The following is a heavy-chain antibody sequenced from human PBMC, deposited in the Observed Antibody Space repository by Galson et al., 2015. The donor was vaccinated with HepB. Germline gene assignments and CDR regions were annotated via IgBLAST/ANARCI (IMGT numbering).Heavy chain of an antibody. CDR2: ISQSGSSI. Sequence: SLRLSCAASGFTFRDFYMGWLRVAPGKGLGWVSHISQSGSSIHTEDSVWGRFTISRDNAKDSLYMKLNNLRAEDTAIYYCARWSQAYDHWGQGILVTVSS. V-gene: IGHV3-11*01. J-gene: IGHJ4*02. CDR3: ARWSQAYDH. CDR1: GFTFRDFY. D-gene: IGHD3-22*01.